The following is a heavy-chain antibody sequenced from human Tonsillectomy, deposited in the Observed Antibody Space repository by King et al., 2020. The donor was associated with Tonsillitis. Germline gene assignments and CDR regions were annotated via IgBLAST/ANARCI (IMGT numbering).Heavy chain of an antibody. J-gene: IGHJ3*02. CDR2: IYYSGGT. CDR3: ARHRPDSSGYYYSVNAFDI. V-gene: IGHV4-59*08. Sequence: VQLQESGPGLVKPSETLSLTCTVSGGSISSYYWSWIRQPPGKGLEWIGYIYYSGGTNYNPSLKSRVTISVDTSKNQFSLKLNSVTAADTAVYYCARHRPDSSGYYYSVNAFDIWGQGTMVTVSP. CDR1: GGSISSYY. D-gene: IGHD3-22*01.